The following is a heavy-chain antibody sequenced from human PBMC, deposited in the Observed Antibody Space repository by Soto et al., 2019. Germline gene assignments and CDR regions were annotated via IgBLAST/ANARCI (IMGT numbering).Heavy chain of an antibody. J-gene: IGHJ6*02. CDR2: INHSGST. D-gene: IGHD1-20*01. CDR1: GGSFSGYY. CDR3: ARGPLRRRYGDV. V-gene: IGHV4-34*01. Sequence: LSLTCAVYGGSFSGYYWSWIRQPPGKGLEWIGEINHSGSTNYNPSLKSRVTISVDTSKNQFSLKLSSVTAADTAVYYCARGPLRRRYGDVWGQGTTVTVSS.